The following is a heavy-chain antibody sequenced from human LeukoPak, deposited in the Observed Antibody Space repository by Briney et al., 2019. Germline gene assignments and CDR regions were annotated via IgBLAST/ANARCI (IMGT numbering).Heavy chain of an antibody. D-gene: IGHD6-6*01. V-gene: IGHV1-2*02. J-gene: IGHJ4*02. CDR3: ARDICSSSGRTFDY. Sequence: ASVKVSCKASGYTFTGCYMHWVRQAPGQGLEWMGWINPNSGGTNYAQKFQGRVTMTRDTSISTAYMELSRLRSDDTAVYYCARDICSSSGRTFDYWGQGTLVTVSS. CDR1: GYTFTGCY. CDR2: INPNSGGT.